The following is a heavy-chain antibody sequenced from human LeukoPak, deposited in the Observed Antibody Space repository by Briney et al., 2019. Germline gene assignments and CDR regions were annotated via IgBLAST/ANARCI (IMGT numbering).Heavy chain of an antibody. D-gene: IGHD6-6*01. CDR3: AKGDVVAPTSSFLDL. Sequence: AGSQRLSCVHSRFSFSSYAMRWVRPAPRTGRKWVSSICGIGTRTYYPPSVQGPCTLSRDNSQKTLYLQTNSRKADGTAVDFLAKGDVVAPTSSFLDLWGRGTLDTVSS. CDR2: ICGIGTRT. V-gene: IGHV3-23*01. J-gene: IGHJ2*01. CDR1: RFSFSSYA.